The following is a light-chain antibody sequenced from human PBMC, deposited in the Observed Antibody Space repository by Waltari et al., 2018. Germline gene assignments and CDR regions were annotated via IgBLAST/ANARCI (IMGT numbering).Light chain of an antibody. CDR1: SGDIGNYKV. Sequence: QSALTQPASVSGSPGQSITISCTGTSGDIGNYKVVSWYQQEPGRAPKLIVYDVSQRPSGVSNRFSGSKSGNPASLTISGLQAEDEADYYCSSYTTTSSWVFGGGTKLTVL. CDR3: SSYTTTSSWV. CDR2: DVS. V-gene: IGLV2-14*02. J-gene: IGLJ3*02.